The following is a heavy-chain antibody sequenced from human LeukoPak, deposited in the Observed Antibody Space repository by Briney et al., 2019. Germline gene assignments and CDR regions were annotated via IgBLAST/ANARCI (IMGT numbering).Heavy chain of an antibody. V-gene: IGHV1-8*03. Sequence: ASVKVSCKASGYTFTSYDINWVRQATGQGLKWMGWMNPNSGNTGYAQKFQGRVTITRNTSISTAYMELSSLRSEDTAVYYCARGRHRAARYYFDYWGQGTLVTVSS. CDR1: GYTFTSYD. D-gene: IGHD6-6*01. CDR3: ARGRHRAARYYFDY. J-gene: IGHJ4*02. CDR2: MNPNSGNT.